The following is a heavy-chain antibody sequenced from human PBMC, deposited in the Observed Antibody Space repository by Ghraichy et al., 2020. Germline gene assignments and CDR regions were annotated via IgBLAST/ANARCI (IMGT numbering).Heavy chain of an antibody. V-gene: IGHV1-69*13. J-gene: IGHJ3*02. CDR1: GGTFSSYA. D-gene: IGHD1-26*01. Sequence: SVKVSCKASGGTFSSYAISWVRQAPGQGLEWMGGIIPIFGTANYAQKFQGRVTITADESTSTAYMELSSLRSEDTAVYYCARPRGGMGATRSDAFDIWGQGTMVTVAS. CDR3: ARPRGGMGATRSDAFDI. CDR2: IIPIFGTA.